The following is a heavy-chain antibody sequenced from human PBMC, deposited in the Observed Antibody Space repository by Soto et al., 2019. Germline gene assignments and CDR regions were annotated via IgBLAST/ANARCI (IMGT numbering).Heavy chain of an antibody. CDR3: ARIHSLRDAYGRSHYYFDY. D-gene: IGHD4-17*01. V-gene: IGHV4-59*01. CDR2: IYFSGTT. Sequence: SETLSLTCTVSGDSISDYYWSWFRQPPGKGLEWIGYIYFSGTTNYNPSLKSQVTISIDTSENQFSLKLSSVTAADTAVYYCARIHSLRDAYGRSHYYFDYWGQGTLVTVSS. CDR1: GDSISDYY. J-gene: IGHJ4*02.